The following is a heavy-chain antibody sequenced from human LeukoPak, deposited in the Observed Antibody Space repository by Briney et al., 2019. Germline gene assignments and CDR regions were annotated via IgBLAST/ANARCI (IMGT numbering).Heavy chain of an antibody. V-gene: IGHV3-23*01. CDR2: ISGSGDNT. J-gene: IGHJ5*02. D-gene: IGHD3-10*01. Sequence: ETLSLTCTVSGGSISSYYWSWIRQPPGKGLEWVSAISGSGDNTFYADSVKGRFTISRDNAKNSLFLQMNSLRAEDTAVYYCARDIGGRGWFDPWGQGTLVTVSS. CDR1: GGSISSYY. CDR3: ARDIGGRGWFDP.